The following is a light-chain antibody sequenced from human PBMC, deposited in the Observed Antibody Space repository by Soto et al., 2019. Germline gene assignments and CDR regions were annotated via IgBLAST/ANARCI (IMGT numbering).Light chain of an antibody. CDR1: QSLSSS. V-gene: IGKV3D-15*01. Sequence: EIVMTQSPVTLSFSPGERATLSCSASQSLSSSSLAWYQQKPGQAPRLLIYGASTRATGIPARFSGSGSGTEFTLTISSLQSEDFAVYCCQQYNNWPLNFGGGTKVDIK. CDR2: GAS. J-gene: IGKJ4*01. CDR3: QQYNNWPLN.